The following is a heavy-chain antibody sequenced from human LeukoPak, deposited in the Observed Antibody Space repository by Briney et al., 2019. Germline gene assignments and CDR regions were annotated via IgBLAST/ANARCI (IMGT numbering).Heavy chain of an antibody. CDR2: IYPGGSNT. V-gene: IGHV5-51*01. CDR3: ARLPGFDP. Sequence: GESLKISCKGSGYSCTSYWIGWVRPMPGKGLEVMEIIYPGGSNTRYSASFQGQVTISADKSISTAYLQWSSLKASDTAMYYCARLPGFDPWGQGTLVTVSS. CDR1: GYSCTSYW. J-gene: IGHJ5*02.